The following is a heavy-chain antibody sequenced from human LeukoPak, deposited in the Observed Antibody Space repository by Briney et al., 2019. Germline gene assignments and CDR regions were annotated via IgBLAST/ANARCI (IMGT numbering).Heavy chain of an antibody. Sequence: GGSLRLSCTASGFTFSDYAMNWVRQAPGKGLEWVSHISHSGSTIYYPDSVKGRFTISRDNAENSLYLQMNSLRDEDTAVYYCTRRGDNDYWGQGTLVTVSS. D-gene: IGHD7-27*01. CDR2: ISHSGSTI. CDR1: GFTFSDYA. V-gene: IGHV3-48*02. CDR3: TRRGDNDY. J-gene: IGHJ4*02.